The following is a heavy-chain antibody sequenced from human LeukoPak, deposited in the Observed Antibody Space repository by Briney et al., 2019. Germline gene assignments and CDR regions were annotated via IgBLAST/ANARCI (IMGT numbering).Heavy chain of an antibody. CDR2: INHSGST. CDR3: ARGRGWYAH. V-gene: IGHV4-34*01. CDR1: GVSFSGYY. Sequence: SETLSLTCAVYGVSFSGYYWSWIRQPPGKGLEWIGEINHSGSTNYNPSLKSRVTISVDTSKNQFSLKLSSVTAADTAVYYCARGRGWYAHWGQGTLVTVSS. J-gene: IGHJ5*02.